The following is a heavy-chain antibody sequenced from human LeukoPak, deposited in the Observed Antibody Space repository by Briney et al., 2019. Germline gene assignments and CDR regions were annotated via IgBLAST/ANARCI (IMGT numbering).Heavy chain of an antibody. CDR1: GFTVSSHY. J-gene: IGHJ4*02. CDR3: ARGGMVVAARSFDY. D-gene: IGHD2-15*01. V-gene: IGHV4-59*02. CDR2: IYHSGST. Sequence: PGGSLRLSCAASGFTVSSHYMSWVRQAPGKGLEWIGYIYHSGSTNYNPSLKSRVTISVDTSKNQIYLKLNSVTAADTAVYYCARGGMVVAARSFDYWGQGALVTVSS.